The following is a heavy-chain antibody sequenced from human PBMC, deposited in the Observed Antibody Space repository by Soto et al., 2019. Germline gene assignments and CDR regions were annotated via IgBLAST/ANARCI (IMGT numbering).Heavy chain of an antibody. CDR2: IYHSGST. CDR3: AAGGGLPRYY. J-gene: IGHJ4*02. V-gene: IGHV4-30-2*01. Sequence: QLQLQESGSGLAKPSQTLSLTCAVSGGSISSGGYSWSWIRQPPGKGLEWIGYIYHSGSTYYNPSLKRRVTISVDRSKNQFSLKLSSVTAADTAVYYCAAGGGLPRYYWGQGTLVTVSS. CDR1: GGSISSGGYS. D-gene: IGHD5-12*01.